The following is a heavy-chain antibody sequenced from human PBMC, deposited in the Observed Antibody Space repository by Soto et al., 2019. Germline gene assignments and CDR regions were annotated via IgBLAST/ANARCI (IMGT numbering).Heavy chain of an antibody. Sequence: QVQLVESGGGLVRPGGSLRLSCEASGFTFRDYYMTWFRQAPGKGLEWLSYIDSSTKYTNYADSVKGRFTISRDNAKNSLYLQMNSLRADDTAGYYCAREDYYTMDVWGQGTMVTVSS. CDR2: IDSSTKYT. CDR1: GFTFRDYY. J-gene: IGHJ6*02. CDR3: AREDYYTMDV. V-gene: IGHV3-11*05.